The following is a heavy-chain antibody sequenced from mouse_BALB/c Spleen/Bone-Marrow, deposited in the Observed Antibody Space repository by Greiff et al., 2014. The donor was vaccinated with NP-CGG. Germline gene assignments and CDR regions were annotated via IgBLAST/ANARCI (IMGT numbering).Heavy chain of an antibody. Sequence: VQLQQSGSGLVQPGGSLKLSCAASGFDFSRYWMSWVRQAPGKGLEWIGEINPDSSTINYTPSLKDKFIISRDNAKNTLYLQMSKVRSEDTALYYCARQGYYGYSDYWGQGTTLTVSS. CDR1: GFDFSRYW. D-gene: IGHD1-1*01. CDR2: INPDSSTI. V-gene: IGHV4-1*02. CDR3: ARQGYYGYSDY. J-gene: IGHJ2*01.